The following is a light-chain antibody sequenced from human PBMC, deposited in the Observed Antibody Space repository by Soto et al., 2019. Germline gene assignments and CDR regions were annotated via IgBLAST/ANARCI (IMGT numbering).Light chain of an antibody. J-gene: IGKJ5*01. CDR3: QQRMHWPPIT. V-gene: IGKV3-11*01. CDR1: QSVNRY. Sequence: EIVLTQSPATLPLSPRERATLSCRASQSVNRYLAWYKQKPCQAPRLLIYEASNRATGIPARFSGSGSGTDFTLTINSLEPEDFAVYCCQQRMHWPPITFGQGTRLEIK. CDR2: EAS.